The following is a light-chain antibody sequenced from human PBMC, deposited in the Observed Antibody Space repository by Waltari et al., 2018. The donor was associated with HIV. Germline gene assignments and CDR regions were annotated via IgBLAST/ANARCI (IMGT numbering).Light chain of an antibody. CDR1: QSVSGNY. CDR3: HQYGGSPLT. CDR2: GAS. V-gene: IGKV3-20*01. Sequence: EIVLTQSPGTLSLSPGERATLSCRASQSVSGNYFAWYQQRPGQAPRLLIYGASFRATGIPDRFSGSGSGTDFTLTITRLEPEDFAVYYCHQYGGSPLTFGGGTKVEIK. J-gene: IGKJ4*01.